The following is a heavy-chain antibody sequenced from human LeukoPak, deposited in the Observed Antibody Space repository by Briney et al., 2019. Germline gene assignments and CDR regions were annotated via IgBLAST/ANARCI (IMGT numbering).Heavy chain of an antibody. CDR1: GGTFSSYA. CDR2: IIPIFGTA. J-gene: IGHJ6*02. D-gene: IGHD6-19*01. V-gene: IGHV1-69*05. Sequence: SVKVSCKASGGTFSSYAISWVRQAPGQGLEWMGGIIPIFGTANYAQKFQGRVTITRDTSASTAYMELSSLRSEDTAVYYCARVFGSGWIYYYGMDVWGQGTTVTVSS. CDR3: ARVFGSGWIYYYGMDV.